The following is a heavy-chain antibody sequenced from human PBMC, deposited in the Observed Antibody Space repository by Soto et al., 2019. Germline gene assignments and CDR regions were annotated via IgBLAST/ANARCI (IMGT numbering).Heavy chain of an antibody. CDR3: VRGGERRGVSWFDT. J-gene: IGHJ5*02. V-gene: IGHV1-69*13. CDR2: IIPIFGTA. CDR1: GGTFSSYA. D-gene: IGHD1-1*01. Sequence: SVKVSCKASGGTFSSYAISWLRQAPGQGLEWMGGIIPIFGTANYAQKFQGRVTITADESTSTAYMELSSLRSEDTAVYSCVRGGERRGVSWFDTWGQGTLVTVSS.